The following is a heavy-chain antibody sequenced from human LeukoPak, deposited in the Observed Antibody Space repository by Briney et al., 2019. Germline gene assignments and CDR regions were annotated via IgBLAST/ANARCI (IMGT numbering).Heavy chain of an antibody. CDR2: IIPIFGTA. J-gene: IGHJ4*02. CDR3: ARRNVDRTFGFDY. D-gene: IGHD3-16*01. V-gene: IGHV1-69*05. CDR1: GGTFSSYA. Sequence: SVKVSCXASGGTFSSYAISWVGQAPGQGDEWMGRIIPIFGTANYAQKFQGRVTITTDESTSTAYMELSSLRSEDTAVYYCARRNVDRTFGFDYWGQGTLVTVSS.